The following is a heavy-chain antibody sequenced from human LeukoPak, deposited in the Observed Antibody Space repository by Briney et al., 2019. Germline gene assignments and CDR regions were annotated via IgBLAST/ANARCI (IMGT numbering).Heavy chain of an antibody. CDR1: GFTFSSYE. D-gene: IGHD4-23*01. CDR3: ARDNGGSSPFDY. V-gene: IGHV3-48*03. Sequence: GGSLRLSCGASGFTFSSYEMHWVRQAPGKGLEWVSYISSSGSTIHYADSVKGRFTISRDNAKNSLYLQMNSLRAEDTALYYCARDNGGSSPFDYWGQGTLVSVSS. J-gene: IGHJ4*02. CDR2: ISSSGSTI.